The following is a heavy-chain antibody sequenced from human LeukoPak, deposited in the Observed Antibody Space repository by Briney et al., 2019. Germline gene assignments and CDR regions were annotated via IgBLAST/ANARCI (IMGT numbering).Heavy chain of an antibody. J-gene: IGHJ4*02. CDR1: GYSFTSYW. D-gene: IGHD3-10*01. CDR2: IYPGDSDT. CDR3: ASSSFERFGEFAFDY. Sequence: GESLKISCKGSGYSFTSYWIGWVRQMPGKGLEWMGIIYPGDSDTRYSPSFQGQVTISADKSISTAYLQWSSLKASDTAMYYCASSSFERFGEFAFDYWGQGTLVTVSS. V-gene: IGHV5-51*01.